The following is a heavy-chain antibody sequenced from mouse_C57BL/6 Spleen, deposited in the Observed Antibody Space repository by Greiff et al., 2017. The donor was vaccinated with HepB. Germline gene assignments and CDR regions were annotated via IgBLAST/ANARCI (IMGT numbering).Heavy chain of an antibody. D-gene: IGHD1-1*01. CDR3: GREGGRSLFDY. CDR2: IYPRSGNT. J-gene: IGHJ2*01. Sequence: VQLQQSGAELARPGASVKLSCTASGYTFTSYGISWVKQSTGQGLEWIGEIYPRSGNTYYNEKFKGKATLTADKSSSTVYMQLRSLTSEDSAVYFCGREGGRSLFDYWGQGTTLTVSS. V-gene: IGHV1-81*01. CDR1: GYTFTSYG.